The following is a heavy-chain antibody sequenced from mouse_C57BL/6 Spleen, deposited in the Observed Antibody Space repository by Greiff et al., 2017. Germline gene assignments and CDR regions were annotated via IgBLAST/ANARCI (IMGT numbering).Heavy chain of an antibody. V-gene: IGHV1-81*01. D-gene: IGHD1-1*01. CDR1: GYTFTSYG. J-gene: IGHJ4*01. Sequence: QVQLQQSGAELARPGASVKLSCKASGYTFTSYGISWVKQRTGQGLEWIGEIYPRSGNTYYNEKFKGKATLTADKSSSTAYMELRSLTSEDSAVYFCASHYYGSSYHAMDYWGQGTSVTVSS. CDR2: IYPRSGNT. CDR3: ASHYYGSSYHAMDY.